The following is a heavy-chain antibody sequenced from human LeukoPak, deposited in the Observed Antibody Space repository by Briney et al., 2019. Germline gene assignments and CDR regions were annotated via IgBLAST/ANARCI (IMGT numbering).Heavy chain of an antibody. CDR2: IIPIFGTA. Sequence: SVKVSCKASGGTFSSYAISWVRQAPGQGLEWMGGIIPIFGTANYAQKFQGRVTITADESTSTAYMELSSLRSEDTAVYYCARDLKYYYDSSGYSFDYWGQGTLVTVSS. J-gene: IGHJ4*02. D-gene: IGHD3-22*01. V-gene: IGHV1-69*13. CDR3: ARDLKYYYDSSGYSFDY. CDR1: GGTFSSYA.